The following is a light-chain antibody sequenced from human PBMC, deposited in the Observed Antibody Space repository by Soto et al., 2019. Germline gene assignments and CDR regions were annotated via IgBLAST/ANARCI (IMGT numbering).Light chain of an antibody. CDR3: QQYDDLPIT. CDR2: DAS. Sequence: DIQMTQSPSSLSASVGDRVTITCQASQDIDKFLNWYQQKPGKPPKLLIDDASNLATGVPSRFSGRGSGTDFTFTISSLQPEDVATYYRQQYDDLPITFGQGTRLQIK. J-gene: IGKJ5*01. CDR1: QDIDKF. V-gene: IGKV1-33*01.